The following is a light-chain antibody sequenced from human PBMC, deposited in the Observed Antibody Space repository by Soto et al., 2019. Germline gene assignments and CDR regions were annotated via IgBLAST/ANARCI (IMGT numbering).Light chain of an antibody. V-gene: IGKV1-5*03. J-gene: IGKJ4*01. CDR1: QNISSW. CDR3: HEDNLKSLS. Sequence: DIQMTQSPSTLPASIGDRVTITCRASQNISSWLSWYQQKPGKAPNLLIYQASILESGVPSRFSGSGSGTEFSLTISSRQPDDFATFYCHEDNLKSLSFGGGTKVEIK. CDR2: QAS.